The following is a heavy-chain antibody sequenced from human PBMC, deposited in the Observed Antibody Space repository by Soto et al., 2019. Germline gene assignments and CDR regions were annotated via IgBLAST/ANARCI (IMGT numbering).Heavy chain of an antibody. CDR3: VRQGFCSGASCNHYFYYYAMDV. CDR2: ISSRGTTI. D-gene: IGHD2-15*01. Sequence: DVQLVETGGGLVQPGGSLRLSCAVSGFSSSSYAMNWVRQAPGKGLEWVSFISSRGTTIYYADSVEGRFTISRDNPQNYLYLQMDSLRDEDTAVYYCVRQGFCSGASCNHYFYYYAMDVWGQGTTVIVSS. CDR1: GFSSSSYA. V-gene: IGHV3-48*02. J-gene: IGHJ6*02.